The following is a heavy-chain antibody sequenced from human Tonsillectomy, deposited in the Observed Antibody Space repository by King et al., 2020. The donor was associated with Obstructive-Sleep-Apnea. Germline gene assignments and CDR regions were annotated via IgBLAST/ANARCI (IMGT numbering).Heavy chain of an antibody. Sequence: VQLVESGGGLVQPGGSLRLSCAASGFIFSSYSMDWVRQAPGKGLEWVSYISSSTSTIYYADSVKGRFTISRDNAKNSLYLQMNSLRAEDTAVYYCAGMTQTDAFDIWGQGTMVTVFS. CDR2: ISSSTSTI. CDR3: AGMTQTDAFDI. CDR1: GFIFSSYS. V-gene: IGHV3-48*04. J-gene: IGHJ3*02.